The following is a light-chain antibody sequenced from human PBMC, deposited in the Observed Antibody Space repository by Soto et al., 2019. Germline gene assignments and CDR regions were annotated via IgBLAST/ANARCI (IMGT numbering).Light chain of an antibody. V-gene: IGKV3-15*01. J-gene: IGKJ1*01. CDR3: QQYNNWPPWT. Sequence: EIVMTQSPATLSVSPGERATLSCRASKSVAGNLAWYQQKPGQAPRLLIYGASTRATGIPARFSGSGSGTEFTLTISSLQSEDFAVYYCQQYNNWPPWTFGQGTKVEIK. CDR1: KSVAGN. CDR2: GAS.